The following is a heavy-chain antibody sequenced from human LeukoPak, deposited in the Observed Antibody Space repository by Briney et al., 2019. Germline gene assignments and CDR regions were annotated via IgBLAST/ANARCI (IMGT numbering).Heavy chain of an antibody. Sequence: GGSLRLSCAASGFTFSRYWMSWVRQAPGRGLEWLANIKEDGSEKYYVDSVKGRFTISRDNAKNSLYLQMNSLRAEDTSVYYCASGSREWWGQGTLVTVSS. CDR3: ASGSREW. CDR2: IKEDGSEK. CDR1: GFTFSRYW. D-gene: IGHD3-10*01. V-gene: IGHV3-7*01. J-gene: IGHJ4*02.